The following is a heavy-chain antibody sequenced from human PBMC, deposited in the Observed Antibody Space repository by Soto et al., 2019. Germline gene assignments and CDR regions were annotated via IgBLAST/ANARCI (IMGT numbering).Heavy chain of an antibody. V-gene: IGHV3-23*01. D-gene: IGHD1-26*01. CDR2: IDGDGGDT. J-gene: IGHJ5*01. Sequence: EVQLLESGGGLIHLGGSLRLACVASGITFNPNAMIWVRQAPGKGLEWVSAIDGDGGDTFFADFVKGRFTMSRDNSKNPVYLHMRSLTAEDTALYYCARGRLAVGSDWFDSWGPGTLVTVSS. CDR3: ARGRLAVGSDWFDS. CDR1: GITFNPNA.